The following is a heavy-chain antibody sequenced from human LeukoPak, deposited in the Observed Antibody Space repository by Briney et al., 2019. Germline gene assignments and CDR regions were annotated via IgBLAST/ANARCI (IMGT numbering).Heavy chain of an antibody. D-gene: IGHD3-22*01. CDR2: IIPIFGIA. CDR3: ATFSHNYYDSSGYYPYYGMDV. Sequence: ASVKVSCKASGGTFSSYAISWVRQAPGQGLEWMGRIIPIFGIANYAQEFQGRVTITADKSTSTAYMELSSLRSEDTAVYYCATFSHNYYDSSGYYPYYGMDVWGQGTTVTVSS. V-gene: IGHV1-69*04. J-gene: IGHJ6*02. CDR1: GGTFSSYA.